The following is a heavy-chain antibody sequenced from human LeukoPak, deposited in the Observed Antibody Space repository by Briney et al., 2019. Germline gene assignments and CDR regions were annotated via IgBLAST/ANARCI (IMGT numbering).Heavy chain of an antibody. Sequence: PGGSLRLSCAASGFTFSSYATSWVRQAPGKGLEWVSAISGSGGSTYYADSVKGRFTISRDNSKNTLYLQMNSLRAEDTAVYHCAKEGCTGTNCYINCWGQGTLVTVSS. D-gene: IGHD2-2*02. V-gene: IGHV3-23*01. CDR3: AKEGCTGTNCYINC. J-gene: IGHJ4*02. CDR2: ISGSGGST. CDR1: GFTFSSYA.